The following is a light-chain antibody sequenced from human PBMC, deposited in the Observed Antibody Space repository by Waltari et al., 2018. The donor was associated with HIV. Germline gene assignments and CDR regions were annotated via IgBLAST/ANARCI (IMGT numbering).Light chain of an antibody. Sequence: SYELTQPPSVSVSPGQTARITCSGDALPKQYAYWYKQKPGQAPVLVIYKDSERPSGIPDRFSGSSSGTTVTLTISGVQAEDEADYYCQSADSSGTSVVFGGGTKLTAL. CDR2: KDS. V-gene: IGLV3-25*03. CDR1: ALPKQY. CDR3: QSADSSGTSVV. J-gene: IGLJ2*01.